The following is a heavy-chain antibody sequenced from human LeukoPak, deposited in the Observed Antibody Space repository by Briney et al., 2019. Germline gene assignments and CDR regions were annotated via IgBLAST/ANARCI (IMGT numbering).Heavy chain of an antibody. D-gene: IGHD1-26*01. CDR3: AKHSGSYSMDY. J-gene: IGHJ4*02. V-gene: IGHV3-23*01. CDR2: ISGSGDGT. CDR1: GFTFSSYA. Sequence: GGSLRLSCAASGFTFSSYAMSWVRQAPGKGLEWVSAISGSGDGTYYADSVKGRFTISRHNSKNTLYLQMNSLRADDTAVYYCAKHSGSYSMDYWGQGTLVTVSS.